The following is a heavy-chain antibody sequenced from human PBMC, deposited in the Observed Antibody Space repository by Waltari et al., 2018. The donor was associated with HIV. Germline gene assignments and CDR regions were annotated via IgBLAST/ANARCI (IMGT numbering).Heavy chain of an antibody. CDR3: ARESEGYYASGTGNWFDP. J-gene: IGHJ5*02. D-gene: IGHD3-10*01. V-gene: IGHV3-74*01. Sequence: EGQLVESGGGLVQPGGSLRPSCAASGFTFISYWMHWVRQAPGKGLVWFSRITSDGSSTSYADSVKGRFTISRDNAKNTLYLQMNSLRAEDTAVYYCARESEGYYASGTGNWFDPWGQGTLVTVSS. CDR1: GFTFISYW. CDR2: ITSDGSST.